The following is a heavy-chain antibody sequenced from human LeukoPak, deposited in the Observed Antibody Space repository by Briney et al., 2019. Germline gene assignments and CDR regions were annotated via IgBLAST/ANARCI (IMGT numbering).Heavy chain of an antibody. J-gene: IGHJ4*02. D-gene: IGHD5-18*01. CDR3: TTIKRGNIFGYFDF. Sequence: SETLSLTCTVSGGSMTTHHWNWIRQTPGKGLKWIGYVFDSGRTKENPSLKSRVTLSADTSKNQLSLRLSSVTAADTAVYYCTTIKRGNIFGYFDFWGQGILVTVSS. V-gene: IGHV4-59*11. CDR2: VFDSGRT. CDR1: GGSMTTHH.